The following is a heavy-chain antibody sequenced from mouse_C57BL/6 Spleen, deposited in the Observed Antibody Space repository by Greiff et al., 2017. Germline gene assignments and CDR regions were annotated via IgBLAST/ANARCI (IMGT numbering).Heavy chain of an antibody. CDR3: AREPTRALDY. CDR1: GYTFTSYT. D-gene: IGHD5-1*01. Sequence: VQLQQSGAELARPGASVKMSCKASGYTFTSYTMHWVKQRPGQGLEWIGYINPSSGYTKYNQKFKDKATLTADKSSSTAYMQLSSLTSEDSAVYYCAREPTRALDYWGQGTTLTVSS. CDR2: INPSSGYT. V-gene: IGHV1-4*01. J-gene: IGHJ2*01.